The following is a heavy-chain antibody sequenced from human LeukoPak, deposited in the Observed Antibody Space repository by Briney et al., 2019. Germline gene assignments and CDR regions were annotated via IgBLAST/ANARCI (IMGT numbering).Heavy chain of an antibody. J-gene: IGHJ4*02. Sequence: SETLSLTCAVSGGSLSTHHWSWIRQSPGRGLEWIGYISDGGSTNYNPSLKSRVTISVDTSKNQFSLMLSSVTAADTAVYYCARGYDSSAYYPFNYWGQGTPVTVSS. CDR3: ARGYDSSAYYPFNY. CDR1: GGSLSTHH. CDR2: ISDGGST. D-gene: IGHD3-22*01. V-gene: IGHV4-59*11.